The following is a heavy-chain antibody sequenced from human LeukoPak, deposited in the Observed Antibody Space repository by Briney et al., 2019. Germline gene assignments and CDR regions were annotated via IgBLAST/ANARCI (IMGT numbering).Heavy chain of an antibody. CDR2: IYYSGST. CDR1: GGSISSSSYS. Sequence: SETLSLTCTVSGGSISSSSYSWGWLRQPPGKGLEWIGYIYYSGSTNYNPSLKSRVTISVDTSKNQFSLKLSSVTAADTAVYYCARRYYDSSGYGPRDAFDIWGQGTMVTVSS. V-gene: IGHV4-61*05. D-gene: IGHD3-22*01. J-gene: IGHJ3*02. CDR3: ARRYYDSSGYGPRDAFDI.